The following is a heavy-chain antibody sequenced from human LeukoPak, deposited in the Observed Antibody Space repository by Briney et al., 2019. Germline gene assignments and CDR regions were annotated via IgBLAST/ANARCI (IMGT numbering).Heavy chain of an antibody. V-gene: IGHV3-11*04. CDR2: ISSGGSIK. CDR3: ARRYCSSTDCLFDY. J-gene: IGHJ4*02. D-gene: IGHD2-2*01. Sequence: GGSLRLSCAASGFTFSNVWMSWVRQAPGKGLEWVSHISSGGSIKYYADSLKGRFTISRDNAKNSLYLQMNSLRAEDTAVYYCARRYCSSTDCLFDYWGQGTLVTVSS. CDR1: GFTFSNVW.